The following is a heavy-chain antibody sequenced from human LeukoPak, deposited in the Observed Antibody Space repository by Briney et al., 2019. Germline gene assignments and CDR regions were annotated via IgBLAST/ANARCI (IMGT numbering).Heavy chain of an antibody. Sequence: GRSLRLSCAASGFTFSSYGMHWVRQAPGKGLEWVAVIWYDGSNKYYADSVKGRFTISRDSSKNTLYLQMNSLRAEDTAVYYCARDFDFWSGYGDAFDIWGQGTMVTVSS. D-gene: IGHD3-3*01. CDR2: IWYDGSNK. V-gene: IGHV3-33*01. CDR3: ARDFDFWSGYGDAFDI. J-gene: IGHJ3*02. CDR1: GFTFSSYG.